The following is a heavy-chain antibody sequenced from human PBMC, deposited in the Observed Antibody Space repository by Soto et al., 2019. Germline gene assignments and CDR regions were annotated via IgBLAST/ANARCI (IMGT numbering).Heavy chain of an antibody. V-gene: IGHV4-59*01. CDR3: ARYRREAVAGYTLDN. D-gene: IGHD6-13*01. CDR2: VYNSGSP. CDR1: GGSISSNY. J-gene: IGHJ4*02. Sequence: SETLSLTCTVSGGSISSNYWTWIRQPPGKGPEWIGYVYNSGSPNYNPSLNSRVTISEDTSKSQFSLKVNSMTAADTAVYYCARYRREAVAGYTLDNWGQGISVTVSS.